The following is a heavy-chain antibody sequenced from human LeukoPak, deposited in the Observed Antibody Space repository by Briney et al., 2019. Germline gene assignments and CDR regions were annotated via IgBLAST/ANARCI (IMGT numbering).Heavy chain of an antibody. CDR2: LYYSGST. Sequence: SSETLSLTCTVSGGSITNNNYYWDWIRQPPGKGLEWIGDLYYSGSTHYNPSLKSRVTISVDTSKNQFSLKLSSVTAADTAVYYCARHREDWGFDSWGQGTLVTVSS. V-gene: IGHV4-39*01. CDR3: ARHREDWGFDS. D-gene: IGHD7-27*01. CDR1: GGSITNNNYY. J-gene: IGHJ4*02.